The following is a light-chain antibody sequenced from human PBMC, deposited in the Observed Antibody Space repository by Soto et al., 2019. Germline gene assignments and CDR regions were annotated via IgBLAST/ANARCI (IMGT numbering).Light chain of an antibody. CDR2: GAS. V-gene: IGKV3-15*01. CDR3: QQYGSSPQT. CDR1: QSVSSN. Sequence: DIVMTQSPPTLSVSPGERATLSCRASQSVSSNLAWYQQKPGQAPRLLIYGASTRATGIPARFSGSGSGTEFTLTISSLKSEEFAVYYCQQYGSSPQTFGQGTKVDIK. J-gene: IGKJ1*01.